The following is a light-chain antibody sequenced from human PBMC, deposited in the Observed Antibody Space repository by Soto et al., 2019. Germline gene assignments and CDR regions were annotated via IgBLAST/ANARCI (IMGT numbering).Light chain of an antibody. V-gene: IGKV1-5*03. CDR2: KAS. J-gene: IGKJ5*01. Sequence: DIQMTQSPSTLSASVGDRVTITCRASQSISNWLAWYQQKPGKAPNLLIYKASTLESGVPSRFSGSVSGTDFTPEFTLTISSLQPDDFATYYCQQYYSFPITFGQGTRLEIK. CDR1: QSISNW. CDR3: QQYYSFPIT.